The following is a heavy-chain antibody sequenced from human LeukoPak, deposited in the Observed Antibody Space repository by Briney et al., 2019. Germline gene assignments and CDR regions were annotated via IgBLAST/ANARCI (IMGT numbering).Heavy chain of an antibody. D-gene: IGHD6-13*01. J-gene: IGHJ1*01. CDR3: ARQGIAAAGTRYFQH. V-gene: IGHV4-39*01. CDR2: IYYSGST. Sequence: PGGSLRLSCAASGFTFSSYSMNWVRQAPGKGLEWIGSIYYSGSTYYNPSLKSRVTISVDTSKNQFSLKLSSVTAADTAVYYCARQGIAAAGTRYFQHWGQGTLVTVSS. CDR1: GFTFSSYSMN.